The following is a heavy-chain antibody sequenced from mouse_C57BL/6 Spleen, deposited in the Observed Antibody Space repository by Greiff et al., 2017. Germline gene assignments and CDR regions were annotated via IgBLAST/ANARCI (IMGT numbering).Heavy chain of an antibody. J-gene: IGHJ4*01. CDR1: GYAFSSSW. CDR3: AYSNYGYAMDY. Sequence: QVQLRQSGPELVKPGASVKISCKASGYAFSSSWMNWVKQRPGKGLEWIGRIYPGDGDTNYNGKFKGKATLTADKSSSTAYMQLSSLTSEDSAVYFCAYSNYGYAMDYWGQGTSVTVSS. V-gene: IGHV1-82*01. CDR2: IYPGDGDT. D-gene: IGHD2-5*01.